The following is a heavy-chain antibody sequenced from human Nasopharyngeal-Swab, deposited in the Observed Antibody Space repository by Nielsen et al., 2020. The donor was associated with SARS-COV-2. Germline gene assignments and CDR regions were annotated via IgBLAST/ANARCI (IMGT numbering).Heavy chain of an antibody. CDR1: GFSFRSYA. CDR3: AKEATLGGVGDYYYMDV. D-gene: IGHD3-16*01. CDR2: ISGSGGST. Sequence: AGSLRLSCAASGFSFRSYAMSWVRQAPVQGLEWVSAISGSGGSTYYADSVKGRFTISRDNSKNTLYLQMNSLRADDTAVYDCAKEATLGGVGDYYYMDVWGKGTTVTGSS. V-gene: IGHV3-23*01. J-gene: IGHJ6*03.